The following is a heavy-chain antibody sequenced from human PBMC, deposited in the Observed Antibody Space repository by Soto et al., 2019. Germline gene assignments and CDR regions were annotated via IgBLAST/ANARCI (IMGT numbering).Heavy chain of an antibody. J-gene: IGHJ3*01. Sequence: EVQLLESGGGLVQPGGSLRLSCAASGFTFNTYVMNWVRQAPGKGLEWVSTISYSADKTHYADSVKRRFTISRNNSRDALFLQMNSLRADDAAVYYCARRARTATTNWGAFDAWGQGTMVTVSS. V-gene: IGHV3-23*01. CDR1: GFTFNTYV. CDR3: ARRARTATTNWGAFDA. D-gene: IGHD1-7*01. CDR2: ISYSADKT.